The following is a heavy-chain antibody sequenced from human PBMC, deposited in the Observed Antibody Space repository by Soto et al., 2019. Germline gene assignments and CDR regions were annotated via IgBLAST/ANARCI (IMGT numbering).Heavy chain of an antibody. CDR2: INHSGST. CDR1: GGSFSGYY. D-gene: IGHD1-7*01. CDR3: ARASNNWNYVWTFDY. Sequence: SETLSLTCAVYGGSFSGYYCSWIRQPPGKGLEWIGEINHSGSTNYNPSLKSRVTISVDTSKNQFSLKLSSVTAADTAVYYCARASNNWNYVWTFDYWGQGTLVTVSS. V-gene: IGHV4-34*01. J-gene: IGHJ4*02.